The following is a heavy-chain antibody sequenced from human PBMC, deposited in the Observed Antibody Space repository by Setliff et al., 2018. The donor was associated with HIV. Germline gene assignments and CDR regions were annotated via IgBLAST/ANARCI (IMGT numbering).Heavy chain of an antibody. Sequence: LKISCKGSGYTFTSYWIGWVRQMPGKGLEWMGIIYPGDSDARYSPSFQGQVTISAGRSISTAYLQWSSLKASDTAMYYCARRPYYDSWSGHQAFDIWGQGTMVTVSS. D-gene: IGHD3-3*01. CDR3: ARRPYYDSWSGHQAFDI. CDR2: IYPGDSDA. J-gene: IGHJ3*02. CDR1: GYTFTSYW. V-gene: IGHV5-51*01.